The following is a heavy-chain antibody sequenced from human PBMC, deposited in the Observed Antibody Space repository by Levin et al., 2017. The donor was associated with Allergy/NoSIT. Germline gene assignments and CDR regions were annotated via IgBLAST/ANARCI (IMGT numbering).Heavy chain of an antibody. Sequence: KISCKASGGTFSSYAISWVRQAPGQGLEWMGGIIPIFGTANYAQKFQGRVTITADESTSTAYMELSSLRSEDTAVYYCARAGLSDCGGDCYPWWGQGTLVTVSS. J-gene: IGHJ4*02. CDR3: ARAGLSDCGGDCYPW. CDR1: GGTFSSYA. D-gene: IGHD2-21*02. V-gene: IGHV1-69*01. CDR2: IIPIFGTA.